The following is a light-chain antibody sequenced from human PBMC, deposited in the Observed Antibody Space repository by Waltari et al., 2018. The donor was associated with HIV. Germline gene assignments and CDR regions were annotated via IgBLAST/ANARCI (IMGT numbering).Light chain of an antibody. CDR1: SSDVGAYNL. Sequence: QSALTQPASVSGSPGQSITISCTGTSSDVGAYNLVSWYQQHPGKAPRLIIYDVSRRPAGVANRFTGAKSGDTASLTISWLQAEDEADYYCCSYDSGSGPGVFGGGTKLTVL. CDR2: DVS. J-gene: IGLJ3*02. V-gene: IGLV2-23*02. CDR3: CSYDSGSGPGV.